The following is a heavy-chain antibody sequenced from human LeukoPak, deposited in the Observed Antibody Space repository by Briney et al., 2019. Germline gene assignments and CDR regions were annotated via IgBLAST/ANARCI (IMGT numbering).Heavy chain of an antibody. CDR1: GYSISTGYY. CDR3: ARDKWELRA. Sequence: PSETLSLTCTVSGYSISTGYYWAWIRQPPGKGLEWIGYIYYSGSTNYNPSLKSRVTISVDTSKNQFSLKLSSVTAADTAVYYCARDKWELRAWGQGTLVTVSS. CDR2: IYYSGST. D-gene: IGHD1-26*01. J-gene: IGHJ5*02. V-gene: IGHV4-61*01.